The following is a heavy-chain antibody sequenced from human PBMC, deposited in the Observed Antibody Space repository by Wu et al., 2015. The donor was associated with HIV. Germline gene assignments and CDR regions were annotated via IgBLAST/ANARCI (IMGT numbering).Heavy chain of an antibody. D-gene: IGHD4-23*01. J-gene: IGHJ6*02. CDR3: ARGGDYGGNSKKNYYYYGMDV. V-gene: IGHV1-69*05. CDR2: IIPIFGTA. Sequence: QVQLVQSGAEVKKPGSSVKVSCKASGGTFSSYAISWVRQAPGQGLEWMGGIIPIFGTANYAQKFQGRVTITTDESTSTAYMELSSLRSEDTAVYYCARGGDYGGNSKKNYYYYGMDVWGQGTTGHR. CDR1: GGTFSSYA.